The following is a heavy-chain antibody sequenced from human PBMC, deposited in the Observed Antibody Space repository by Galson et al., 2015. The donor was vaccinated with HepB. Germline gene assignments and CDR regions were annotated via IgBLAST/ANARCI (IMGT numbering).Heavy chain of an antibody. CDR3: AREGNYYGSGSYYKFDY. J-gene: IGHJ4*02. Sequence: SVKVSCKASGGTFSSYAISWVRQAPGQGLEWMGGIIPIFGTANYAQKFQGRVTITADESTSTAYMELSSLRSEDTAVYYCAREGNYYGSGSYYKFDYWGQGTLVTVSS. V-gene: IGHV1-69*13. CDR1: GGTFSSYA. D-gene: IGHD3-10*01. CDR2: IIPIFGTA.